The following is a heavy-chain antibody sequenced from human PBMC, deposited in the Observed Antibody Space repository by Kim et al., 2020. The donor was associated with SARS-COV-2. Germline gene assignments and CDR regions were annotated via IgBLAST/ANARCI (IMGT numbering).Heavy chain of an antibody. Sequence: GESLKISCKGSGYSFTSYWIGWVRQMPGKGLEWMGIIYPGDSDTRYSPSFQGQVTISADKSISTAYLQWSSLKASDTAMYYCARGGLRYFDWSPNYYGMDVWGQGTTVTVSS. D-gene: IGHD3-9*01. J-gene: IGHJ6*02. CDR3: ARGGLRYFDWSPNYYGMDV. CDR2: IYPGDSDT. CDR1: GYSFTSYW. V-gene: IGHV5-51*01.